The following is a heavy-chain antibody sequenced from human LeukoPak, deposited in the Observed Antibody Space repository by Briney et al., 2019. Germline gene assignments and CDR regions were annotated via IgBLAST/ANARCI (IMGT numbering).Heavy chain of an antibody. Sequence: GGSLRLSCAASGFTFSSYSMNWVRQAPGKGLEWVSYISSSSTIYYADSVKGRFTISRDNAKNSLYLQMNSLRAEDTAVYYCARADDYVWGSYRPGGFDYWGQGTLVTVSS. D-gene: IGHD3-16*02. CDR3: ARADDYVWGSYRPGGFDY. CDR1: GFTFSSYS. V-gene: IGHV3-48*04. J-gene: IGHJ4*02. CDR2: ISSSSTI.